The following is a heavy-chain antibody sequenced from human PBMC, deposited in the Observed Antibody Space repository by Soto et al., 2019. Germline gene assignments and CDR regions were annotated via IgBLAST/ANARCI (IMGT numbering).Heavy chain of an antibody. CDR2: IYHSGST. J-gene: IGHJ5*02. Sequence: SETLSLTCTVSGGSVRDGSYYWAWLRQPPGKGLEWIGHIYHSGSTIYNPSLKSRVTISIDTSKSQFSLNLNSVTAADTAVYYCAGYNWNYYFDPWGQGTLVTVSS. CDR3: AGYNWNYYFDP. CDR1: GGSVRDGSYY. V-gene: IGHV4-61*01. D-gene: IGHD1-7*01.